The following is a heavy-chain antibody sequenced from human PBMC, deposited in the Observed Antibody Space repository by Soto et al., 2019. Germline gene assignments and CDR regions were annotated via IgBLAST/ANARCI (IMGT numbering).Heavy chain of an antibody. CDR3: AREWAEYYYDSSGYSPFDY. J-gene: IGHJ4*02. Sequence: EVQLVESGGGLGKPGGSLRLSCAASGFTFSSYSMNWVRQAPGKGLEWVSSISSSSSYIYYADSVKGRFTISRDNAKNSLYLQMNSLRAEDTAVYYCAREWAEYYYDSSGYSPFDYWGQGTLVTVCS. CDR2: ISSSSSYI. V-gene: IGHV3-21*01. D-gene: IGHD3-22*01. CDR1: GFTFSSYS.